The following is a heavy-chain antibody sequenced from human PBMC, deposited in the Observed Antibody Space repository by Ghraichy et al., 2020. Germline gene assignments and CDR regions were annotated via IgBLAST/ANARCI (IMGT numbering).Heavy chain of an antibody. J-gene: IGHJ3*02. CDR2: IIPIFGTA. Sequence: SVKVSCKASVGTFSSYAISWVRQAPGQGLEWMGGIIPIFGTANYAQKFQGRVTITADESTSTAYMELSSLRSEDTAVYYCARGSGYYYDSSGRGAFDIWGQGTMVTVSS. CDR1: VGTFSSYA. D-gene: IGHD3-22*01. V-gene: IGHV1-69*13. CDR3: ARGSGYYYDSSGRGAFDI.